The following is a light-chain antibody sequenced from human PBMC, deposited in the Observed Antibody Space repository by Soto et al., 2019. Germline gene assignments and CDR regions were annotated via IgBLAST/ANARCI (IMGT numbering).Light chain of an antibody. Sequence: EIVMTQSPATLSVSPGERATLSCRASQSVSSNLSWYQQKPGHAPRLLIYGASTRATTIPARFSGSGSGTESNITISSLQSEDFADYYCQQYNNWPRTFGQGTKVDIK. V-gene: IGKV3-15*01. CDR3: QQYNNWPRT. J-gene: IGKJ1*01. CDR2: GAS. CDR1: QSVSSN.